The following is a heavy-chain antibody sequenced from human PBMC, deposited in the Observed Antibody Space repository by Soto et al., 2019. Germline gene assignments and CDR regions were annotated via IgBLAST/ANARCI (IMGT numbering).Heavy chain of an antibody. V-gene: IGHV1-8*01. CDR1: GYSFTSYE. D-gene: IGHD6-6*01. CDR3: ARVSMGSSSEDFQH. Sequence: QVQLVQSGAEVKKPGASVKVSCKASGYSFTSYEINWVRQATGQGLEWMGWMNPNSGNTGYAQKFQGRVTMTRNTSISTAYMELSSLRSEDTAVYYCARVSMGSSSEDFQHWGQGTLVTVSS. J-gene: IGHJ1*01. CDR2: MNPNSGNT.